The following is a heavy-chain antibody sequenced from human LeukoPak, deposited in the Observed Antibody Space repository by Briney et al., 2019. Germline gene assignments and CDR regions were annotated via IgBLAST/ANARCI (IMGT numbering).Heavy chain of an antibody. CDR3: ARDYGDYGMDV. D-gene: IGHD4-17*01. CDR1: GFTSSSYG. J-gene: IGHJ6*02. CDR2: IWYDGSNK. V-gene: IGHV3-33*01. Sequence: PGGSLRLSCAASGFTSSSYGMHWVRQAPGKGLEWVAVIWYDGSNKYYADSVKGRFTISRDNSKNTLYLQMNSLRAEDTAVYYCARDYGDYGMDVWGQGTTVTVSS.